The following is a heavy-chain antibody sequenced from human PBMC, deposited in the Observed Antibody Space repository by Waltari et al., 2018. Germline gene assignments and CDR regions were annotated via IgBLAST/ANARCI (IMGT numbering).Heavy chain of an antibody. Sequence: EEQLLESGGGLVQPGDSLRLSCAASGFRFSNYWMNWVRQAPGKGLVWVARISNDGTSISYADSVKGRFTISRDNAKNTLYLQMKRLRAEDTAVYYCARLAPRTYRSPVPGRHYYYGMDVWGQGTTVTVSS. J-gene: IGHJ6*02. CDR1: GFRFSNYW. CDR2: ISNDGTSI. D-gene: IGHD3-10*01. V-gene: IGHV3-74*01. CDR3: ARLAPRTYRSPVPGRHYYYGMDV.